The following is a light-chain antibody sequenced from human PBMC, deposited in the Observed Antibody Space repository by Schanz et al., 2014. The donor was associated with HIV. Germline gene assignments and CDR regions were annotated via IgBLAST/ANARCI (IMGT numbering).Light chain of an antibody. J-gene: IGLJ2*01. CDR3: SSYAGSNVA. Sequence: GVSHRFSGSKSGNTASLTISGLQAEDEADYYCSSYAGSNVAFGGGTKLTVL. V-gene: IGLV2-14*01.